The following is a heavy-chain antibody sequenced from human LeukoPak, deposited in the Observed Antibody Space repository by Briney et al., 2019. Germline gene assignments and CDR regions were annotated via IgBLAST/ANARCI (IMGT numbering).Heavy chain of an antibody. J-gene: IGHJ4*02. Sequence: QPGGSLRLSCAASGFTLSDYWMHWVRQAPGKGLVWVSRISTDGSSTTNPDSVKGRFTISRDNAKNMVYLQMNSLRVEDTAVYYCARDCGTSGCDFWGQGTLVTVSS. V-gene: IGHV3-74*01. D-gene: IGHD5-12*01. CDR2: ISTDGSST. CDR1: GFTLSDYW. CDR3: ARDCGTSGCDF.